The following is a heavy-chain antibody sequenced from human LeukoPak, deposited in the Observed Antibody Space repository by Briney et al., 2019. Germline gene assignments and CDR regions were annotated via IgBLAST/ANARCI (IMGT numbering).Heavy chain of an antibody. CDR2: ISGSGGST. CDR1: GFTFSSYA. CDR3: AKHYYDSSGYPPRLDWYFDL. V-gene: IGHV3-23*01. Sequence: GGSLRLSCAASGFTFSSYAMSWVRQAPGKGLEWVSAISGSGGSTYYADSVKGRFTISRDNSKNTLYLQMNSLRAEDTAVYYCAKHYYDSSGYPPRLDWYFDLWGRGTLVTVSS. D-gene: IGHD3-22*01. J-gene: IGHJ2*01.